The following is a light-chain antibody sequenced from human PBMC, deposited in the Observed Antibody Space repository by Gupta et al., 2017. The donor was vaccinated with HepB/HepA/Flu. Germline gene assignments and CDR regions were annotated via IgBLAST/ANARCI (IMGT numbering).Light chain of an antibody. V-gene: IGLV3-21*04. Sequence: SYVLTHPPSVSVAPGKPARLTCGGNNNGSKSEHWYQQKPGQAPVLVIDYDSDRPSGMPDRCSGDTYGDTETRITSRGEDGDEADEYCQGGDSSSDHPGVFGTGTKVTVL. CDR3: QGGDSSSDHPGV. J-gene: IGLJ1*01. CDR1: NNGSKS. CDR2: YDS.